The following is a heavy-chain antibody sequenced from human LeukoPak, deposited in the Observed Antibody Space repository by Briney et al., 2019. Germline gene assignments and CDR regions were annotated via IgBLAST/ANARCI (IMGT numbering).Heavy chain of an antibody. CDR2: IYHSGSA. Sequence: SETLSLTCAVSGYSISSGYYWGWIRQRPGKGLEWIGSIYHSGSAHYNPSLKSRVPISVDTSKNQFSLKLSSVTAADTAMYYCARGSNWNRFDYWGQGTLVTVSS. J-gene: IGHJ4*02. D-gene: IGHD1-1*01. CDR1: GYSISSGYY. CDR3: ARGSNWNRFDY. V-gene: IGHV4-38-2*01.